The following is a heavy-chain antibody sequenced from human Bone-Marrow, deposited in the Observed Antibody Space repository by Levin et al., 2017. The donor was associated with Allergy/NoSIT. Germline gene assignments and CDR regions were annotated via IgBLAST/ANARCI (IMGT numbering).Heavy chain of an antibody. V-gene: IGHV3-23*01. CDR3: AKKVGANGWTPIDY. D-gene: IGHD3-16*01. CDR1: GFRFSSNA. J-gene: IGHJ4*02. Sequence: GGSLRLSCAASGFRFSSNALSWVRQVPGKGREWVSSISASGQLTYYTDSVRGRFTTSRDNSKNTMFLQMNSLRGEDTALYYCAKKVGANGWTPIDYWGQGTQVTVSS. CDR2: ISASGQLT.